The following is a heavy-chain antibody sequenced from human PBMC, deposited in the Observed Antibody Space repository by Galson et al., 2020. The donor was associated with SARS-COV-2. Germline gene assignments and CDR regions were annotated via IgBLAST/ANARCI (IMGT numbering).Heavy chain of an antibody. V-gene: IGHV4-39*01. CDR1: GGSISSSSYY. CDR3: ARHPWYYYEPWYFDL. D-gene: IGHD3-22*01. J-gene: IGHJ2*01. Sequence: ETSETLSLTCTVSGGSISSSSYYWGWIRQPPGKGLEWIGSIYYSGSTYYNPSLKSRVTISVDTSKNQFSLKLSSVTAADTAVYYCARHPWYYYEPWYFDLWGRGTLVTVSS. CDR2: IYYSGST.